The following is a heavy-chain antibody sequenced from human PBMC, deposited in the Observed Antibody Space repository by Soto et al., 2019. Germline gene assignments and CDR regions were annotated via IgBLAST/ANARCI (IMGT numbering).Heavy chain of an antibody. D-gene: IGHD3-3*01. CDR1: GYTLTELS. V-gene: IGHV1-24*01. CDR2: FDPEDGET. Sequence: ASVKVSCKVSGYTLTELSMHWVRQAPGKGLEWMGGFDPEDGETIYAQKFQGRVTMTEDTSTDTAYMELSSLRSEDTAVYYCATLSNDFWSGPNNWFDPWAREPWSPSPQ. J-gene: IGHJ5*02. CDR3: ATLSNDFWSGPNNWFDP.